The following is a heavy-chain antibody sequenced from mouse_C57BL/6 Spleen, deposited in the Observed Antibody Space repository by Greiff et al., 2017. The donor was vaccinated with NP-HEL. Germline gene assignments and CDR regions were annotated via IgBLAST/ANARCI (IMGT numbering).Heavy chain of an antibody. CDR3: ARGDYYGSRGYAMDY. V-gene: IGHV14-2*01. J-gene: IGHJ4*01. D-gene: IGHD1-1*01. CDR1: GFNLKDSY. Sequence: VQLQQSGAELVKPGASVKLSCTASGFNLKDSYMHWVKQRPEQGLEWIGRIDPEDGDTKYAPNFQGKATITADTASNTAYLQLSSLTSEDTAVYYCARGDYYGSRGYAMDYWGQGTTVTVSS. CDR2: IDPEDGDT.